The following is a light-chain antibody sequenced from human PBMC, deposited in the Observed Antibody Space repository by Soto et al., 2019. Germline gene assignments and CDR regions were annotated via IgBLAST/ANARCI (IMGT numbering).Light chain of an antibody. V-gene: IGLV2-14*01. Sequence: QSALTQPASVSGSPGQSITISCTGTSCDVGAYNYVSWFQQHPGKAPTLIISEVSNRPSGVSNRFSGSKSGNAASLTISGLQAEDEADYFCFSFTTDWTHVFGTGTKLTVL. CDR2: EVS. J-gene: IGLJ1*01. CDR3: FSFTTDWTHV. CDR1: SCDVGAYNY.